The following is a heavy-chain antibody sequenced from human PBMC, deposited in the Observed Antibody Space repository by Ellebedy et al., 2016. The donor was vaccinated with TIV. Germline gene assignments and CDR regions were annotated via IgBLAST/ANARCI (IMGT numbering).Heavy chain of an antibody. D-gene: IGHD1-1*01. J-gene: IGHJ6*02. CDR3: AREREMRDLERRYYYYGMDV. CDR1: GDSVSSNSAA. V-gene: IGHV6-1*01. CDR2: TYYRSKWYN. Sequence: SQTLSLTCAISGDSVSSNSAAWNWIRQSPSRGLEWLGRTYYRSKWYNDYAVSVKSRITINPDTSKNQFSLQLNSVTPEDTAVYYCAREREMRDLERRYYYYGMDVWGQGTTVTVSS.